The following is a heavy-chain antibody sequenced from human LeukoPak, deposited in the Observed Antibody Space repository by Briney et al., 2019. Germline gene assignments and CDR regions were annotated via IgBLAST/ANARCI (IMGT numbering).Heavy chain of an antibody. CDR1: GGSISSYY. Sequence: NASETLSLTCTVSGGSISSYYWSWIRQPPGKGLEWIGYIYYSGSTNYNPSLKSRVTISVDTSKNQFSLKLSSVTAADTAVYYCARHRFGGVIVPQQALDPWGQGTLVTVSS. CDR3: ARHRFGGVIVPQQALDP. CDR2: IYYSGST. V-gene: IGHV4-59*08. J-gene: IGHJ5*02. D-gene: IGHD3-16*02.